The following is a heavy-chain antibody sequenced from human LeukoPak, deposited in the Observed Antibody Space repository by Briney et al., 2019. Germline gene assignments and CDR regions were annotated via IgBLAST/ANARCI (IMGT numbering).Heavy chain of an antibody. Sequence: GGSLRLSCAASGFTFSSYAMSWVRQAPGKGQEWVSAISGSGGRTYYADSVKGRFTISRDNSKNTLYLQMNSLRAEDTALYYCVKASSSSPQYNWFDAWGQGTLVTVSS. V-gene: IGHV3-23*01. D-gene: IGHD6-6*01. CDR1: GFTFSSYA. CDR2: ISGSGGRT. CDR3: VKASSSSPQYNWFDA. J-gene: IGHJ5*02.